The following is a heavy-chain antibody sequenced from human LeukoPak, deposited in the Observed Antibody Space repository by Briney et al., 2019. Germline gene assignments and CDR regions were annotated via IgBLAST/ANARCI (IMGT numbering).Heavy chain of an antibody. V-gene: IGHV3-11*04. J-gene: IGHJ4*02. CDR2: ISGSSATT. CDR3: ARDRKTLH. CDR1: GFGITDFY. Sequence: GGSLRLSCVASGFGITDFYMSWIRQTPGKGLEWISYISGSSATTYYVDPVKGRFTISRDNAKKSLYLQMDSLRDEDTAVYYCARDRKTLHWGQGTLVTVSS.